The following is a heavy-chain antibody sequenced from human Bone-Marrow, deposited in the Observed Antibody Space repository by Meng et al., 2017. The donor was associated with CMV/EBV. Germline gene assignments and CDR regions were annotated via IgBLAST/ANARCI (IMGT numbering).Heavy chain of an antibody. J-gene: IGHJ4*02. V-gene: IGHV3-23*01. D-gene: IGHD3-3*01. CDR2: ISGSASGT. CDR3: AKGYDFWSGYLDH. Sequence: GGSLRLSCAASGFSFSGYAMSWVRQAPGKGLEWVSGISGSASGTFYADSVKGRFTMSRDNSKNTLYLQMNSLRAEDTAVYYCAKGYDFWSGYLDHWGQGTLVTVSS. CDR1: GFSFSGYA.